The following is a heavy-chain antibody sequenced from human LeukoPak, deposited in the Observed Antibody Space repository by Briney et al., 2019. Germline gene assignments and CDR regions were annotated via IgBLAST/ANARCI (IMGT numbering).Heavy chain of an antibody. V-gene: IGHV4-34*01. Sequence: PSETLSLTCAVNGGSLCAYYWTWIRQPPGKGLEWIGEISHTGDTNYNPSLKGRLTISLDTSKNQFSLMLSSVTAADTAVYFCARLGATKSNHYYYNLDVWGQGTTVTVSS. CDR1: GGSLCAYY. CDR3: ARLGATKSNHYYYNLDV. J-gene: IGHJ6*02. CDR2: ISHTGDT. D-gene: IGHD1-26*01.